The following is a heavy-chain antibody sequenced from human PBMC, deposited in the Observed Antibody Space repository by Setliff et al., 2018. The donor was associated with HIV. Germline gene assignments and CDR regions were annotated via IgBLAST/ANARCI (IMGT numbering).Heavy chain of an antibody. CDR2: IYIRGT. CDR1: GGAMNNNY. J-gene: IGHJ6*03. CDR3: ARGGSSGWERGLGYYYYYYMDV. D-gene: IGHD6-19*01. Sequence: LSLTCTVSGGAMNNNYWSWIRQPAGKGLEWIGRIYIRGTNYNPSLKTRLTMSLDTSSNQFSLKLSSVTAADTAVYYCARGGSSGWERGLGYYYYYYMDVWGKGTTVTVSS. V-gene: IGHV4-4*07.